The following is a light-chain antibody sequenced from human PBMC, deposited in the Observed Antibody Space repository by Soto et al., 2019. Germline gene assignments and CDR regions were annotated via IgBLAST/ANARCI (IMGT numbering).Light chain of an antibody. CDR1: SSDIGAYNY. V-gene: IGLV2-8*01. Sequence: QSALTQPPSASGSPGQSVTISCTGTSSDIGAYNYVSWYQQHPGKAPKLMIFEVSKRPSGVPDRFSGSKSGNTASLTVSGLQADDEADYYCNSYAASSNPYVFGTGTKLTVL. CDR3: NSYAASSNPYV. CDR2: EVS. J-gene: IGLJ1*01.